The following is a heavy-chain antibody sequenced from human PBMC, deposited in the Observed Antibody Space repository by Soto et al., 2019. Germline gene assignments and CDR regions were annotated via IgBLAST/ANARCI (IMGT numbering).Heavy chain of an antibody. D-gene: IGHD2-15*01. J-gene: IGHJ6*02. Sequence: SVKVSCKASGYTFTISAIHLVRKAHGQTLGKIGKINAGNGNTKYSQKFQGRVTITRDTSASTAYMELSSLRSEDTAVYYCARDKDIVVVVAATIAEYYYYGMDVWGQGTTVTVSS. V-gene: IGHV1-3*01. CDR2: INAGNGNT. CDR1: GYTFTISA. CDR3: ARDKDIVVVVAATIAEYYYYGMDV.